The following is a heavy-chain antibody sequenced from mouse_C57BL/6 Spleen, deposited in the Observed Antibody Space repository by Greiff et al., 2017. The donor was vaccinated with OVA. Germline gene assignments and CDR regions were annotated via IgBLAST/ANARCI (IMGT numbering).Heavy chain of an antibody. CDR2: IWTGGGT. V-gene: IGHV2-9-1*01. CDR3: ARENYYSNYWYFDV. D-gene: IGHD2-5*01. Sequence: VQLKESGPGLVAPSQSLSITCTVSGFSLTSYAISWVRQPPGKGLEWLGVIWTGGGTKYNSALKSRLSISKDNSKSQVFLKMNSLQTDDTARYYCARENYYSNYWYFDVWGTGTTVTVSS. J-gene: IGHJ1*03. CDR1: GFSLTSYA.